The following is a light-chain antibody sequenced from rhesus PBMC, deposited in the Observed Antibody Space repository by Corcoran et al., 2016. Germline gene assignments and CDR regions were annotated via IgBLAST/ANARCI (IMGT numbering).Light chain of an antibody. J-gene: IGKJ2*01. CDR2: RAP. CDR1: PGISNW. CDR3: HQHDNSPPYS. V-gene: IGKV1-69*01. Sequence: DIQMTQSPSSLSATVGDRVTITCRASPGISNWLAWYHQKPGKAPKLLMYRAPKLATGAPSRISGRGSGTDFTLTISSLQPDDVATYYCHQHDNSPPYSFGQGAKVEIK.